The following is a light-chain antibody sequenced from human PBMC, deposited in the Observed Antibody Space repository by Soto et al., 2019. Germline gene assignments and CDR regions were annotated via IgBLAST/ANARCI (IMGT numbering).Light chain of an antibody. CDR1: QSVSSSY. V-gene: IGKV3-20*01. J-gene: IGKJ4*01. CDR2: GAS. Sequence: EIVLTQSPGTLSLSPVERATLSCRASQSVSSSYLAWYQQKPGQAPRLLIYGASSRATGIPDRFSGSGSGTDFTLTSSRLEPEDFAVYYCQQYDSSPLPFGGGTKVEIK. CDR3: QQYDSSPLP.